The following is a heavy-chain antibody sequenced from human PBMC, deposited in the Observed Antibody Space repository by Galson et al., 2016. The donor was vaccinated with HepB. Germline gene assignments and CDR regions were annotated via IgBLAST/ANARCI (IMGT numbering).Heavy chain of an antibody. CDR3: ATGGRVAMDYYYYGVDV. D-gene: IGHD2-2*01. Sequence: SLRLSCAASGFTFNSYGMHWVRQAPGKGLEWVAVISYDGSHKYYADSVKGRFTISRDNSKNTLYLQTINLRAEDTAVYYCATGGRVAMDYYYYGVDVWGQGTTVTVSS. CDR1: GFTFNSYG. J-gene: IGHJ6*02. CDR2: ISYDGSHK. V-gene: IGHV3-30*03.